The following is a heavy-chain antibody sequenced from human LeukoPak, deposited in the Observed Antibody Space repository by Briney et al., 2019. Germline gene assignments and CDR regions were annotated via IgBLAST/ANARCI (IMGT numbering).Heavy chain of an antibody. CDR1: GFTVRSYW. V-gene: IGHV3-7*03. Sequence: GGSLRLSCAASGFTVRSYWMDWVRQAPGKGLEWVANINEDGSQKNYVDSVKGRFTISRDNAKNSLYLQVSSLRAEDTAVYYCARVMSGSSTGCLDYWGQGTLVTVSS. D-gene: IGHD2-2*01. CDR3: ARVMSGSSTGCLDY. J-gene: IGHJ4*02. CDR2: INEDGSQK.